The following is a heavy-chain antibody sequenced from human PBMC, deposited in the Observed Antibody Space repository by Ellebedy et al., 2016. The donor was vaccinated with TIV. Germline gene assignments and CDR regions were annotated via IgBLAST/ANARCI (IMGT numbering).Heavy chain of an antibody. V-gene: IGHV3-15*07. D-gene: IGHD3-3*01. CDR1: GFTFGSAW. CDR3: TTGFSTAWHDHC. Sequence: PGGSLRLSCAASGFTFGSAWMNWVRQTPGKGLEWVGRIKSKRDGETTEYAAPVKGRFTISRDDSDNMLSLQMNSLKAEDTAVYYCTTGFSTAWHDHCWGQGTLVTVSS. CDR2: IKSKRDGETT. J-gene: IGHJ4*02.